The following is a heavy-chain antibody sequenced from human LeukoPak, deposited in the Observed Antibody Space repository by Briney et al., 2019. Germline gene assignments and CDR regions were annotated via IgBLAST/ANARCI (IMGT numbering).Heavy chain of an antibody. CDR1: GYTFTSYY. Sequence: ASVTVSCKASGYTFTSYYMHWVRQAPGQGLEWMGIINPSGGSTSYAQKFQGRVTMTRDTSTSTVYMELSSLRSEDTAVYYCARDKGMATTPEPQYYFDYWGQGTLVTVSS. D-gene: IGHD5-24*01. V-gene: IGHV1-46*01. J-gene: IGHJ4*02. CDR3: ARDKGMATTPEPQYYFDY. CDR2: INPSGGST.